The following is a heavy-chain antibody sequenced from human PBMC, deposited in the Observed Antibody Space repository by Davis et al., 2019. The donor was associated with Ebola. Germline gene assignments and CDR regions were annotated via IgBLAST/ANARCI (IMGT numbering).Heavy chain of an antibody. D-gene: IGHD4-17*01. V-gene: IGHV3-74*01. J-gene: IGHJ4*02. CDR2: MNSDGSGT. CDR3: AKDRRYGDYGSKGIDY. CDR1: GFTFSSYR. Sequence: PGGSLRLSCAASGFTFSSYRMHWVRQVPGKGLAWVSRMNSDGSGTSYADSVKGRFTISRDNAKNTLYLQMNSLRAEDTAIYYCAKDRRYGDYGSKGIDYWGQGTLVTVSS.